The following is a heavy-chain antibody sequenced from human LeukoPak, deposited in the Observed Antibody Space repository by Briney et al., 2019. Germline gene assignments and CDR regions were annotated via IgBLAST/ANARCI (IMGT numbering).Heavy chain of an antibody. CDR3: AKEGTSGSGRGSDAFDI. V-gene: IGHV1-69*05. CDR2: LIPIFGTP. CDR1: GGAFSSFA. Sequence: GASVKVSCKASGGAFSSFAINWLRHAPGQGLEWMGGLIPIFGTPDYAQKFQGRLTISTSQSTSTAYMELSSLRSDDTAVYYCAKEGTSGSGRGSDAFDIWGQGTVVTVSS. J-gene: IGHJ3*02. D-gene: IGHD1-26*01.